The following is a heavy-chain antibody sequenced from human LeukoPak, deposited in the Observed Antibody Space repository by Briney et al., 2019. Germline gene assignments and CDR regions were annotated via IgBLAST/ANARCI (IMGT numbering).Heavy chain of an antibody. CDR3: ARIQYSSSWYTSH. V-gene: IGHV4-34*01. J-gene: IGHJ4*02. Sequence: SETLSLTCAVSGGSISSGGYSWSWIRQPPGKGLEWIGEINHSGSTNYNPSLKSRVTISVDTSKNQFSLKLSSVTAADTAVYYCARIQYSSSWYTSHWGQGTLVTVSS. CDR1: GGSISSGGYS. CDR2: INHSGST. D-gene: IGHD6-13*01.